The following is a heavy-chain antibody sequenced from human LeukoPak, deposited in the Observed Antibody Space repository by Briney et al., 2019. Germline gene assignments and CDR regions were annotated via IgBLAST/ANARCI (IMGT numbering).Heavy chain of an antibody. Sequence: ASVKVSCKVSGYTLTELSMHWVRQAPGKGLEWMGGFDPEDGETIYAQKFQGRVTMIEDTSTDTAYMELSSLRSEDTAVYYCATHYTPIVVVVAATQPFDYWGQGTLVTVSS. J-gene: IGHJ4*02. CDR1: GYTLTELS. CDR2: FDPEDGET. V-gene: IGHV1-24*01. CDR3: ATHYTPIVVVVAATQPFDY. D-gene: IGHD2-15*01.